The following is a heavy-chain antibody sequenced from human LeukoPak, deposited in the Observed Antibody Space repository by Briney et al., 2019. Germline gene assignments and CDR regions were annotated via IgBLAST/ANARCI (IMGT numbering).Heavy chain of an antibody. J-gene: IGHJ4*02. CDR3: AKEKYSSSPRYYFDY. Sequence: PGGSLRLSCAASGFTFSSYGMHWVRQAPGKGLEWVAVISYDGSNKYYADSVKGRFTISRDNSKNTLYLQMNSLRAEDTAVYYCAKEKYSSSPRYYFDYWGQGTLVTVSS. CDR1: GFTFSSYG. CDR2: ISYDGSNK. D-gene: IGHD6-13*01. V-gene: IGHV3-30*18.